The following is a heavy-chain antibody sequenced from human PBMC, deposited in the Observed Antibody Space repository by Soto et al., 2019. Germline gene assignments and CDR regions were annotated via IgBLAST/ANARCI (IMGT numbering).Heavy chain of an antibody. J-gene: IGHJ4*02. CDR2: TSGSGGST. CDR3: ARNVLKSFDY. D-gene: IGHD3-16*01. V-gene: IGHV3-23*01. CDR1: GFTFSSYT. Sequence: EVQLLESGGGLVQPGGSLRLSCAASGFTFSSYTMTWVRQAPGKGLEWVSTTSGSGGSTYYADSVKGRFTISRDNSKNTLYRQMKSLRAEDTALYYCARNVLKSFDYWGQGTLVTVSS.